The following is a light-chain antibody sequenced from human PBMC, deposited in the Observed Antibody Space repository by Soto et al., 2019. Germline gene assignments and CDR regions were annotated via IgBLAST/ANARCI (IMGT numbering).Light chain of an antibody. Sequence: EIVLTQSPGTLSLSPGEGATLSCRASQSISNTFLAWYQQRPGQAPRILIYGASRRATGIPDRFNGSGSGTDFTLTISRLEPEDFALYYCQQYYSSWTFGQGTKVEMK. CDR2: GAS. J-gene: IGKJ1*01. CDR1: QSISNTF. CDR3: QQYYSSWT. V-gene: IGKV3-20*01.